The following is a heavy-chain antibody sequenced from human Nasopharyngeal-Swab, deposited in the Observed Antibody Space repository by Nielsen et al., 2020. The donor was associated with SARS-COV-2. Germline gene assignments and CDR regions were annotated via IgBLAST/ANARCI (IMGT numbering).Heavy chain of an antibody. D-gene: IGHD6-19*01. J-gene: IGHJ6*03. Sequence: WIRQPPGKSLEWIGYIYYSGSTYYNPSLKSRVTISVDTSKNQFSLKLSSVTAADTAVYYCARVLGEQWLVNYYYYMDVWGKGTTVTVSS. CDR3: ARVLGEQWLVNYYYYMDV. CDR2: IYYSGST. V-gene: IGHV4-30-4*01.